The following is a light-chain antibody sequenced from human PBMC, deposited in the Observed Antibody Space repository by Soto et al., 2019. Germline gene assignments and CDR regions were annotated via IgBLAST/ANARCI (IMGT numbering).Light chain of an antibody. V-gene: IGKV1-5*03. CDR2: KAS. CDR3: QQYNSDSRT. CDR1: QSISSW. Sequence: DIQMTQSPSTLSASVGDRVTITCRASQSISSWLAWYQQKPGKAPKVLIYKASSLESGVPSRFSGSGSGTEFTLPISSLQPDDFATYYCQQYNSDSRTFGQGTKVEIK. J-gene: IGKJ1*01.